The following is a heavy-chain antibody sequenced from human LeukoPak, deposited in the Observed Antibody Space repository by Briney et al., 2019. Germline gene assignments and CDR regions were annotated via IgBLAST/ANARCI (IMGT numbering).Heavy chain of an antibody. J-gene: IGHJ4*02. Sequence: GGSLRLSCAASGFTFSSYGMHWVRQAPGKGLEWVANIKQDGSEKYYVDSVKGRFTVSRDNAKNSLYLQMNSLRAEDTAVYYCARVPWSSVTILDYWGQGTLVIVSS. D-gene: IGHD3-10*01. CDR2: IKQDGSEK. CDR1: GFTFSSYG. CDR3: ARVPWSSVTILDY. V-gene: IGHV3-7*01.